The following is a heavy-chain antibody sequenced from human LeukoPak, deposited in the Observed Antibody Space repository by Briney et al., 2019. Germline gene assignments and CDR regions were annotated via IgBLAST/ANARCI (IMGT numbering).Heavy chain of an antibody. CDR3: AGSRPYSGFDY. D-gene: IGHD2-15*01. CDR2: IYYSGST. CDR1: GGSISSYY. J-gene: IGHJ4*02. Sequence: SETLSLTCTVSGGSISSYYWSWIRQPPGKGLEWIGYIYYSGSTNYNPSLKSRVTISVDTSKNQFSLKLSSVTAADTAVYYCAGSRPYSGFDYWGQGTLVTVSS. V-gene: IGHV4-59*01.